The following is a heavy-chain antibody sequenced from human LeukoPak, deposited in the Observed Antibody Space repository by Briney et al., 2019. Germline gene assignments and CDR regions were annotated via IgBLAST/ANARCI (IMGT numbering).Heavy chain of an antibody. CDR1: GGSVSSGSYY. CDR2: ISYNGST. V-gene: IGHV4-61*03. J-gene: IGHJ4*02. CDR3: ARDPGIWQQLGYFDY. D-gene: IGHD5-24*01. Sequence: PSETLSLACTVSGGSVSSGSYYWSWIRQPPGKGLEWIGYISYNGSTNYNPFLKSRVTISVDTSKNHFSLRLSSVTAADTAVYYCARDPGIWQQLGYFDYWGQGSLVTVSS.